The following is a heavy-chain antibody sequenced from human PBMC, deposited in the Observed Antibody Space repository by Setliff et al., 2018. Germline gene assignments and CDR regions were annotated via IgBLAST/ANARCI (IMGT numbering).Heavy chain of an antibody. J-gene: IGHJ6*03. D-gene: IGHD2-21*01. CDR1: GYTFTSYD. Sequence: ASVKVSCKASGYTFTSYDINWVRQATGQGLEWMGWMNPNSGNTGYAQKFQGRVTMARNTSISTAYMELSSLRSEDTAVYHCAREGLIADTTYYYYYYMDVWGKGTTVTVSS. CDR3: AREGLIADTTYYYYYYMDV. CDR2: MNPNSGNT. V-gene: IGHV1-8*02.